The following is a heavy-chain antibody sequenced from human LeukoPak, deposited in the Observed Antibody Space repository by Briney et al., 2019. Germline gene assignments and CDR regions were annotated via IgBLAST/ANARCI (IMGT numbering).Heavy chain of an antibody. CDR1: GFTFTSYA. V-gene: IGHV3-23*01. Sequence: GGSLRLSCAASGFTFTSYAMSWVRQAPGKGLEWVSAISGSGGSTYSADSVKGRFTISRDNSKNTLYLQRNSLRAEDTAVYYCAKVDTAMVDAIYIWSQGTTVSVSS. CDR3: AKVDTAMVDAIYI. D-gene: IGHD5-18*01. J-gene: IGHJ3*02. CDR2: ISGSGGST.